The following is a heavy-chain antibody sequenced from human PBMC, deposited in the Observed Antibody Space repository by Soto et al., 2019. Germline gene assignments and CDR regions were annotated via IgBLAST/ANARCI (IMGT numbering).Heavy chain of an antibody. CDR1: GFTFSNSW. D-gene: IGHD2-15*01. CDR3: AREHRYCTVDTCYIPDY. J-gene: IGHJ4*02. V-gene: IGHV3-74*03. CDR2: ISGDGGRT. Sequence: GGSLRLSCAASGFTFSNSWMYWVRQGPGTRPVWVSRISGDGGRTEYAGFVEGRFTISRDNAMSTLHLQMNSLRVEDTAVYYCAREHRYCTVDTCYIPDYWGQGTLVTVSS.